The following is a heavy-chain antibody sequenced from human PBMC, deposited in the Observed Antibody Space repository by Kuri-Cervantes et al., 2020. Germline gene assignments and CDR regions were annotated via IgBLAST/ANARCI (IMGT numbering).Heavy chain of an antibody. CDR1: GFTFSSYG. CDR3: ARVVRGVRVWFGELG. CDR2: IWYDGSNK. J-gene: IGHJ4*02. D-gene: IGHD3-10*01. V-gene: IGHV3-30*19. Sequence: GESLKISCAASGFTFSSYGMHWVRQAPGKGLEWVAVIWYDGSNKYYADSVKGRFTISRDNSKNTLYLQMNSLRAEDTAVYYCARVVRGVRVWFGELGWGQGTLVTVSS.